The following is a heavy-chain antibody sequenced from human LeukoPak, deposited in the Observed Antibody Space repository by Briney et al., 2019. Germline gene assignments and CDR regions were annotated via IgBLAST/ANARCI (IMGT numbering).Heavy chain of an antibody. D-gene: IGHD3-9*01. CDR3: ARRTYYDMLTGYPDY. Sequence: ASVKVSCKASGYTFTSYGISWVRQAPGQGLEWMGWISAYDGNTNYAQKLQGRATMTTDTSTSTAYMELRSLRADDTGVYYCARRTYYDMLTGYPDYWGQGTLVTVSS. J-gene: IGHJ4*02. V-gene: IGHV1-18*04. CDR1: GYTFTSYG. CDR2: ISAYDGNT.